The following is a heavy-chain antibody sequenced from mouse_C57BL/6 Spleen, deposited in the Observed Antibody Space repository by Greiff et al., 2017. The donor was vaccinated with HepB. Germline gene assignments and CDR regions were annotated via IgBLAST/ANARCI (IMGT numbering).Heavy chain of an antibody. CDR1: GYAFSSYW. Sequence: QVQLKESGAELVKPGASVKISCKASGYAFSSYWMNWVKQRPGKGLEWIGQIYPGDGDTNYNGKFKGKATLTADKSSSTAYMQLSSLTSEDSAVYFCARADIANIYAMDYWGQGTSVTVSS. J-gene: IGHJ4*01. D-gene: IGHD1-3*01. CDR3: ARADIANIYAMDY. V-gene: IGHV1-80*01. CDR2: IYPGDGDT.